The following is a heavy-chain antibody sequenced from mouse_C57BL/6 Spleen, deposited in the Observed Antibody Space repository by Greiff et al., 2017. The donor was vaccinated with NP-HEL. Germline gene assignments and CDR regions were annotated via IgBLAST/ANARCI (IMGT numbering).Heavy chain of an antibody. CDR2: IDPEDGET. Sequence: EVQLQQSGAELVKPGASVKLSCTASGFNIKVYYMHWVKQRTEQGLEWIGRIDPEDGETKYAPKFQGKATITADTSSNTAYLQLSSLTSEDAAVDYGARWYDGSSYEAMDYWGQGTSVTVSS. D-gene: IGHD1-1*01. V-gene: IGHV14-2*01. CDR3: ARWYDGSSYEAMDY. J-gene: IGHJ4*01. CDR1: GFNIKVYY.